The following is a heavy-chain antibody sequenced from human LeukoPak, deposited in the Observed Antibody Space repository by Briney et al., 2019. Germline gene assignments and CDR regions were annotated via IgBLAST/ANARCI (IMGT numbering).Heavy chain of an antibody. CDR3: ARLAAHDAFDI. J-gene: IGHJ3*02. Sequence: GGSPRLSCAASGFTFSNYWMHWVRQAPGKGLVWVSRINNDGSSTIYADSVKGRFTISRDNAKNTLSLQMNSLRAEDTAVYYCARLAAHDAFDIWGQGTMVTVSS. CDR2: INNDGSST. CDR1: GFTFSNYW. V-gene: IGHV3-74*01.